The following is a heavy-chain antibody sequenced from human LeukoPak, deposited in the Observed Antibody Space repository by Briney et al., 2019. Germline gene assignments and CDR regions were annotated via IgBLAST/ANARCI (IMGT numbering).Heavy chain of an antibody. CDR2: INHSGST. V-gene: IGHV4-34*01. CDR3: ARRRLYDSSGYYYNYFDY. J-gene: IGHJ4*02. Sequence: PSETLSLTCAVYGGSFSGYYWSWIRQPPGKGLEWIGEINHSGSTNYNPSLKSRVTISVDTSKNQFSLKLSSVTAADTAVYYCARRRLYDSSGYYYNYFDYWGQGTLVTVSS. D-gene: IGHD3-22*01. CDR1: GGSFSGYY.